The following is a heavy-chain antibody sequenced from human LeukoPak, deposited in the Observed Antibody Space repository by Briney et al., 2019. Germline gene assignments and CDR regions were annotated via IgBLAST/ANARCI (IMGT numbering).Heavy chain of an antibody. CDR2: IIPIFGTA. V-gene: IGHV1-69*13. CDR1: GYTFTSYA. CDR3: ARERQQLEPNWFDP. Sequence: EASVKVSCKASGYTFTSYAMNWVRQAPGQGLEWMGGIIPIFGTANYAQKFQGGVTITADESTSTAYMELSSLRSEDTAVYYCARERQQLEPNWFDPWGQGTLVTVSS. D-gene: IGHD6-13*01. J-gene: IGHJ5*02.